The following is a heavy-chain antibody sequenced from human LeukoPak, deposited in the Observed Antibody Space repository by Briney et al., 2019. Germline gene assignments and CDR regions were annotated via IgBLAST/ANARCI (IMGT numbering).Heavy chain of an antibody. CDR3: AKSGGNYSLDY. CDR2: VRNDGSNK. CDR1: GFTFSHHG. J-gene: IGHJ4*02. V-gene: IGHV3-30*02. D-gene: IGHD1-26*01. Sequence: GGSLRLSCAASGFTFSHHGMHWVRQAPGKGLEWVTFVRNDGSNKYYADSVKGRFTISRDNSKNTLFLQVNSLTTEDTAVYYCAKSGGNYSLDYWGQGTLVTVSS.